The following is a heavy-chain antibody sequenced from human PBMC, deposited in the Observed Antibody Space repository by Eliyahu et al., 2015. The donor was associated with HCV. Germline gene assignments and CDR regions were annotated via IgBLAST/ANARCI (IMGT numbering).Heavy chain of an antibody. V-gene: IGHV3-9*01. CDR3: AAVEYYYGSGSYYQGAFDI. CDR2: ISWNSGSI. J-gene: IGHJ3*02. CDR1: GFTFDDYA. Sequence: EVQLVESGGGLVQPGRSLRLSCAASGFTFDDYAXHWVRQAPGKGLEWVSGISWNSGSIGYADSVKGRFTISRDNAKNSLYLQMNSLRAEDTALYYCAAVEYYYGSGSYYQGAFDIWGQGTMVTVSS. D-gene: IGHD3-10*01.